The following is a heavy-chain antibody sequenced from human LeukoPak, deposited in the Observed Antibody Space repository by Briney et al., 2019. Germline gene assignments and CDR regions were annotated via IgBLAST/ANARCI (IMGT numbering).Heavy chain of an antibody. V-gene: IGHV1-69*01. Sequence: ASVKVSCTASGRTFSSYAISWVRQAPGQGLEWVGGIIPIFGTAYYAQKFQGRVTISADESTSTAYMELSSLRSEDTAVYYCARASGQQLVFDYWGQGTLLTVSS. D-gene: IGHD6-13*01. CDR3: ARASGQQLVFDY. CDR2: IIPIFGTA. J-gene: IGHJ4*02. CDR1: GRTFSSYA.